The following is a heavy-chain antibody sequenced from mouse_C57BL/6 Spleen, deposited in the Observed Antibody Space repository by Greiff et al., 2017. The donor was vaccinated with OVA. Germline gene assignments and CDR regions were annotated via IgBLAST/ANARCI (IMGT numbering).Heavy chain of an antibody. V-gene: IGHV1-22*01. D-gene: IGHD2-3*01. CDR1: GYTFTDYN. CDR3: ARGDGWLLRCFDY. J-gene: IGHJ2*01. CDR2: INPNNGGT. Sequence: VQLQQSGPELVKPGASVKMSCKASGYTFTDYNMHWVKQSHGKSLEWIGYINPNNGGTSYNQKFKGKDTLTINKSSSTAYMELLSLTSYDSAVYYCARGDGWLLRCFDYWGQGTTLTVSS.